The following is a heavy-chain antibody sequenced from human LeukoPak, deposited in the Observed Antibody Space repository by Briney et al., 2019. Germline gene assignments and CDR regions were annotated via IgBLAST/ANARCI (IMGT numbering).Heavy chain of an antibody. V-gene: IGHV3-49*04. J-gene: IGHJ6*02. Sequence: GGSLRLSCTASGFTFGDHAMSWVRQAPGKGLEWVGFIRSKGYGGTTEYAASVKGRFTISRDDSKSIAYLQMNSLKTEDTAVYSCTRGPIQLWFYYGMDVWGQGTTVIVSS. CDR3: TRGPIQLWFYYGMDV. D-gene: IGHD5-18*01. CDR1: GFTFGDHA. CDR2: IRSKGYGGTT.